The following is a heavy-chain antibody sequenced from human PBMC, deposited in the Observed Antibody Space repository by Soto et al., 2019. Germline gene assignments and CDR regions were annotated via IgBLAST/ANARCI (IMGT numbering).Heavy chain of an antibody. V-gene: IGHV4-30-4*01. CDR2: IYYSGST. Sequence: PSETLSLTCTVSGGSISSGDYYWSWIRQPPGKGLEWIGYIYYSGSTYYNPSLKSRVTISVDTSKNQFSLKLSSVTAADTAVYHCARVDYGSGSYYQSGFDIWGQGTMVT. CDR3: ARVDYGSGSYYQSGFDI. D-gene: IGHD3-10*01. CDR1: GGSISSGDYY. J-gene: IGHJ3*02.